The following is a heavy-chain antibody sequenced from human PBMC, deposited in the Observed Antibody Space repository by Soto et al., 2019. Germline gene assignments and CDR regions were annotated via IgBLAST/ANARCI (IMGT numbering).Heavy chain of an antibody. J-gene: IGHJ6*02. CDR2: IKQDGSEK. Sequence: LRLSCAASGFTFSNYWMNWVRQAPGKGLEWVANIKQDGSEKYFVDSVKGRFTISRDNAKNSLYLQMNSLRAEDTAVYYCARDLGRTAAGYYYYYAMDVWGQGTTVTVSS. CDR1: GFTFSNYW. D-gene: IGHD2-2*01. CDR3: ARDLGRTAAGYYYYYAMDV. V-gene: IGHV3-7*01.